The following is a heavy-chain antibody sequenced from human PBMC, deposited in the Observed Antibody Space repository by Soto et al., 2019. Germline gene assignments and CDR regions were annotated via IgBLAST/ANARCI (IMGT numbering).Heavy chain of an antibody. CDR2: IRSETYGGTP. CDR1: GFNFGNYA. D-gene: IGHD3-22*01. Sequence: LSLTCTGSGFNFGNYAMSWVRQAPGKGPEWVGFIRSETYGGTPDYAASLRGRFTISRDDSKSIAYLEINSLQTDDTAVYYCTRYYYASSGYYVYWGQGTLVTVSS. V-gene: IGHV3-49*04. J-gene: IGHJ4*02. CDR3: TRYYYASSGYYVY.